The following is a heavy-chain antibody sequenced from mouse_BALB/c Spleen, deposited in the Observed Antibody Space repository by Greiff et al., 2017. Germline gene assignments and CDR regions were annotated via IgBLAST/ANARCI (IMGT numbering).Heavy chain of an antibody. J-gene: IGHJ3*01. CDR1: GYTFSSYW. CDR3: ASWGTTVEGAWFAY. CDR2: ILPGSGST. D-gene: IGHD1-1*01. V-gene: IGHV1-9*01. Sequence: QVQLQQSGAELMKPGASVKISCKATGYTFSSYWIEWVKQRPGHGLEWIGEILPGSGSTNYNEKFKGKATFTADTSSNTAYMQLSSLTSEDSAVYYCASWGTTVEGAWFAYWGQGTLVTVSA.